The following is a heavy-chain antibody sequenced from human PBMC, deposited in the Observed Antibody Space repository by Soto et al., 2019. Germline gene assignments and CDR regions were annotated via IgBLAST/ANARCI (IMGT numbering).Heavy chain of an antibody. D-gene: IGHD3-16*02. V-gene: IGHV4-34*01. CDR2: INHSGST. Sequence: QVQLQQWGAGLLKPSETLSLTCAVYGGSFSGYYWSWIRQPPGKGLEWIGEINHSGSTNYNPSLKSRVTIAVDTSKNQSSLKLSSVTAADTAVYYCARGTPPYDYIWGSYRFFDYWGQGTLVTVSS. CDR1: GGSFSGYY. CDR3: ARGTPPYDYIWGSYRFFDY. J-gene: IGHJ4*02.